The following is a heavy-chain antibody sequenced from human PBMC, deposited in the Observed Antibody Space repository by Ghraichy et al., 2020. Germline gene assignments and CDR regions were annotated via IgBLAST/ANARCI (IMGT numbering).Heavy chain of an antibody. CDR2: IKYDGSQK. D-gene: IGHD3-16*01. CDR1: GFSFNRYW. Sequence: SCVASGFSFNRYWMSWVRQAPGKGLEWVANIKYDGSQKYDLDSVKGRFIISRDNAKNSLYLQMNSLRAEDTAMYYCVRVTWGGHDYGEYWGQGVLVTVSS. CDR3: VRVTWGGHDYGEY. V-gene: IGHV3-7*03. J-gene: IGHJ4*02.